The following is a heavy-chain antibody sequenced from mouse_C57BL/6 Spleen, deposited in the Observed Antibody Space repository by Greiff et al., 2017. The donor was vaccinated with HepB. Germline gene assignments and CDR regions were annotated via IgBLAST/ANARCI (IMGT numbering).Heavy chain of an antibody. CDR3: ASYYYGSSRGYFDV. CDR1: GFTFSSYA. D-gene: IGHD1-1*01. Sequence: EVQLVESGGGLVKPGGSLKLSCAASGFTFSSYAMSWVRQTPEKRLEWVATISDGGSYTYYPDNVKGRFTISRDNAKNNLYLQMSHLKSEDTAMYYCASYYYGSSRGYFDVWGTGTTVTVSS. J-gene: IGHJ1*03. CDR2: ISDGGSYT. V-gene: IGHV5-4*01.